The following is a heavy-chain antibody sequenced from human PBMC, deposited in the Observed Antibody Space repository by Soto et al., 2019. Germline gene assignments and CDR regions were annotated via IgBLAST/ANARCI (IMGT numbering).Heavy chain of an antibody. V-gene: IGHV4-59*07. J-gene: IGHJ4*02. Sequence: PSDTLSLTCTFSGGFIWGWIRQSPDKGLEWIGYIYNSGRYNYNPSLESRLTISIDTSKNQFSLRLASVTAADTAVYYCARTLHNRQLFDSWSQGTLVTVSS. D-gene: IGHD1-1*01. CDR2: IYNSGRY. CDR3: ARTLHNRQLFDS. CDR1: GGFI.